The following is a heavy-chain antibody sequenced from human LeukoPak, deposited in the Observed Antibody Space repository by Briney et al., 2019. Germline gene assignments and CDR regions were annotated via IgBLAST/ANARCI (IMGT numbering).Heavy chain of an antibody. J-gene: IGHJ2*01. CDR3: ARHHFSRGFLYWFFDI. V-gene: IGHV4-4*08. D-gene: IGHD2/OR15-2a*01. CDR1: GGSSTSVS. CDR2: TSTTVRT. Sequence: PQTLSLTCTVSGGSSTSVSTTWLRYPPRQGLEWSVYTSTTVRTNSNPSVKSRVTISVDTSKTQFSLRLSSVTAADTAVYYCARHHFSRGFLYWFFDIWGRGTLVTVSS.